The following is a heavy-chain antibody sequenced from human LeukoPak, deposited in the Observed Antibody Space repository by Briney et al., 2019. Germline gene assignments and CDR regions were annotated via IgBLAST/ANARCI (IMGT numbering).Heavy chain of an antibody. CDR3: ASHPSRSWFAIYFRS. CDR2: IIPKFGST. D-gene: IGHD6-13*01. Sequence: AASVKDSCKASGDAFGRSTVSWVRQAPGQSLERMGGIIPKFGSTNYAQKFQGRLTVSADKSTGTAYMELSGLTSDDTAYYYCASHPSRSWFAIYFRSWGQGSLVTVSS. CDR1: GDAFGRST. V-gene: IGHV1-69*06. J-gene: IGHJ4*02.